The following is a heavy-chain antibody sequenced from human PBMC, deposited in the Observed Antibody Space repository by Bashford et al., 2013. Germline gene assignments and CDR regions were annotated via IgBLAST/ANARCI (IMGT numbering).Heavy chain of an antibody. Sequence: ASVKVSCKASGYTFTDSYIHWVRQAPGQGLEWMGWINPNGGGTNHAQKFQGRVTMTRDTSSSTAYMELRRLTSDDTAVYYCARGGSQQQLGILDSWGQGTPVTVSS. V-gene: IGHV1-2*02. CDR2: INPNGGGT. CDR1: GYTFTDSY. CDR3: ARGGSQQQLGILDS. D-gene: IGHD6-13*01. J-gene: IGHJ4*02.